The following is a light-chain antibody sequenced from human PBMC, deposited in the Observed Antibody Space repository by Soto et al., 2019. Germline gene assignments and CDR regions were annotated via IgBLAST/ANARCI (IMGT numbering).Light chain of an antibody. Sequence: EIVLTQSPGTLSLSPGERATLSCRASQSVSSSYLAWYQQKPGQAPRLLIYGASSRDTDIPDRFSGSGSETDFTLTISRLETADLAVYYCQQYSSSPAYTFGQGTKLQIK. V-gene: IGKV3-20*01. CDR2: GAS. CDR1: QSVSSSY. CDR3: QQYSSSPAYT. J-gene: IGKJ2*01.